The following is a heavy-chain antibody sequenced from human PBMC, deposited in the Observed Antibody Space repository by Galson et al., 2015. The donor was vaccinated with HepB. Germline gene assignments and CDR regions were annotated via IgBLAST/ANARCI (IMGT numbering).Heavy chain of an antibody. J-gene: IGHJ1*01. D-gene: IGHD3-16*01. Sequence: SLRLSCAASGFTFSSYAMNWVRQAPGKGLEWVSGISGSGSITYYADSVKGWFSISRDNSKDTLDLQMNSLRAEDTAVYYCAKDPAYMIDWGQGTLVTVSS. CDR3: AKDPAYMID. CDR2: ISGSGSIT. V-gene: IGHV3-23*01. CDR1: GFTFSSYA.